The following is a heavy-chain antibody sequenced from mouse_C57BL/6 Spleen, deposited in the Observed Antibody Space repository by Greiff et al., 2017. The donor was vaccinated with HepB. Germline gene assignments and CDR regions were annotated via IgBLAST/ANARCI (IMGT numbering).Heavy chain of an antibody. CDR3: AREDGGSGRYYLDY. CDR1: GYTFTSYW. J-gene: IGHJ2*01. D-gene: IGHD1-1*02. V-gene: IGHV1-53*01. CDR2: INPSNGGT. Sequence: QVQLQQPGTELVKPGASVKLSCKASGYTFTSYWMHWVKQRPGQGLEWIGNINPSNGGTNYNEKFKSKATLTVDKSSSTAYMQLSSLTSEDSAVYDCAREDGGSGRYYLDYWGQGTTLTVSS.